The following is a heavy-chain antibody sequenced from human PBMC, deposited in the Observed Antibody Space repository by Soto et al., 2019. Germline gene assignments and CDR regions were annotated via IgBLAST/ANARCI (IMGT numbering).Heavy chain of an antibody. J-gene: IGHJ6*02. CDR2: TYYRSKWYN. CDR1: GGSVSSNSAA. V-gene: IGHV6-1*01. CDR3: ARTGAGASASPFLEWSPNRSSYYYGMDV. D-gene: IGHD3-3*02. Sequence: PSPTLSLTCAISGGSVSSNSAAWNWIRQCPSRGLEWLGRTYYRSKWYNDYAVSVKSRITINPDTSKNEFSLQLNSVTPEETAGYSCARTGAGASASPFLEWSPNRSSYYYGMDVWGQGTTVTVSS.